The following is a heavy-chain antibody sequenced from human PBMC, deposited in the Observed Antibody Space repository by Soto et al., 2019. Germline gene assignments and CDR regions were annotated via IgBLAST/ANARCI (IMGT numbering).Heavy chain of an antibody. CDR1: GGSISSSSYY. D-gene: IGHD3-22*01. J-gene: IGHJ4*02. CDR2: IYYSGST. V-gene: IGHV4-39*01. Sequence: SETLSLTCTVSGGSISSSSYYWGWIRQPPGKGLEWIGSIYYSGSTYYNPSLKSRVTISVDTSKNQFSLKLSSVTAADTAVYYCASQRTKITMIVPGPAYFDYWGQGTLVPVSS. CDR3: ASQRTKITMIVPGPAYFDY.